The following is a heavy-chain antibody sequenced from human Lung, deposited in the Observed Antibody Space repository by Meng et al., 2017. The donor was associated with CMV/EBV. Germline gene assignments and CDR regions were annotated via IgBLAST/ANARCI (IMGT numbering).Heavy chain of an antibody. J-gene: IGHJ4*02. V-gene: IGHV1-2*02. Sequence: ASXXVSCKASGYTFTGHFLHWVRQARGQGLEWMGWIMSYSGDTHYAQTFQGRVTVTSDTSLSTTYMELSSLRSDDTAGYYCARDHNWGPDHWGQGPLVTVSS. D-gene: IGHD1-1*01. CDR2: IMSYSGDT. CDR3: ARDHNWGPDH. CDR1: GYTFTGHF.